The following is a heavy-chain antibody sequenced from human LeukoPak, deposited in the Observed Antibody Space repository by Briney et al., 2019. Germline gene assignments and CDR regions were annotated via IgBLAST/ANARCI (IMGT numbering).Heavy chain of an antibody. CDR2: INPNSGGT. V-gene: IGHV1-2*02. CDR3: AREGGDYVYFDY. Sequence: ASVKVSCKASGYTFTGYYMYWVRQAPGQGLEWMGWINPNSGGTNYAQKFQGRVTMTRDTSISTAYMELSRLRSDDTAVYYCAREGGDYVYFDYWGQGTLVTVSS. D-gene: IGHD4-17*01. CDR1: GYTFTGYY. J-gene: IGHJ4*02.